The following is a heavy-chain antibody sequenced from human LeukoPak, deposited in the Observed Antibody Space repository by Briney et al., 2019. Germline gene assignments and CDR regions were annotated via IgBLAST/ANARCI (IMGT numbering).Heavy chain of an antibody. V-gene: IGHV3-7*01. J-gene: IGHJ4*02. CDR1: GFTFSTSW. Sequence: GGSLRLSCAASGFTFSTSWMSWVRQAPGKGLEWVANIKQDGSEKYYVDSVRGRFTISRDNARNSLYLQMNNLRAEDTAVYYCASYYDFWSGYYPFDYWGQGTLVTVSS. D-gene: IGHD3-3*01. CDR2: IKQDGSEK. CDR3: ASYYDFWSGYYPFDY.